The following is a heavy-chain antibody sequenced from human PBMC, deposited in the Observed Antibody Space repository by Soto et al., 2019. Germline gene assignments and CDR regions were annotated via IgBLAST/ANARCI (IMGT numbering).Heavy chain of an antibody. D-gene: IGHD6-19*01. CDR1: GCSVSSGSYH. CDR3: ASLSVAWFDP. CDR2: IYHSGST. Sequence: QVQLQESGPGLVKPSETLSLTCTVSGCSVSSGSYHWGWIRQPPGKGMEWIGYIYHSGSTNDHPSLKSRVTISVATSQIQFSLRLTSVTAADTAVYYSASLSVAWFDPWAQGTLVTVAS. J-gene: IGHJ5*02. V-gene: IGHV4-61*01.